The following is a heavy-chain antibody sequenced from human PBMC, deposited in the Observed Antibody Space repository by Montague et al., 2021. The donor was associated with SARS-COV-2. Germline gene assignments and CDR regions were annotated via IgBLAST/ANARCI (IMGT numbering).Heavy chain of an antibody. CDR3: ARDEYNRYWYKY. Sequence: SETLSLTCTVSAGSLSSRSNYWGWIRQPPGMGLQWIGSVDSAGSTYYXXXLKSRVIISLDTSKNQFSLKLSSVTAADTAVYYCARDEYNRYWYKYWGQGALVTVSS. CDR2: VDSAGST. D-gene: IGHD2-8*02. J-gene: IGHJ4*02. CDR1: AGSLSSRSNY. V-gene: IGHV4-39*07.